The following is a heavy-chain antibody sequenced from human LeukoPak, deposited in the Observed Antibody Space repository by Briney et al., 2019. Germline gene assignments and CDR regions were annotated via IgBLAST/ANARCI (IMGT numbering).Heavy chain of an antibody. J-gene: IGHJ4*02. CDR3: ASPRGYCTNGVCDAFDS. V-gene: IGHV3-48*01. D-gene: IGHD2-8*01. Sequence: GGSLRLSCAASGFTFSTYSMNWVRQAPGKGLEWVSYISSSSSTIYYADSVKGRFAISRDNATNSLYLQMNSLRAEDTAVYYCASPRGYCTNGVCDAFDSWGQGTLVTVSS. CDR2: ISSSSSTI. CDR1: GFTFSTYS.